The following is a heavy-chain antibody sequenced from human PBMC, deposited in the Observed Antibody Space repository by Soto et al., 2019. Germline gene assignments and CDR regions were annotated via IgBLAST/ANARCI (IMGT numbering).Heavy chain of an antibody. Sequence: ASVKLSCKASGYTFTSYDINWVRQATGQGLEWMGWMNPNSGNTGYAQKFQGRVTMTRNTSISTAYMELSSLRSEDTAVYYCARGPTTTGTTGHYYYYMDVWGKGTTVTVSS. CDR1: GYTFTSYD. V-gene: IGHV1-8*01. CDR2: MNPNSGNT. CDR3: ARGPTTTGTTGHYYYYMDV. J-gene: IGHJ6*03. D-gene: IGHD1-1*01.